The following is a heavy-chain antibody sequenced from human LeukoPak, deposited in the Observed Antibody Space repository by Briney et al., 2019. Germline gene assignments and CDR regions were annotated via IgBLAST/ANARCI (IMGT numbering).Heavy chain of an antibody. Sequence: PGGSLRLSCAASGFTFSSYGMHWVRQAPGKGLEWVAFIRYDGSNKYYADSVKGRFTISRDNSKNTLYLQMNSLRAEDTAVYYCAKSGLGGAAAADYFDYWGQGTLVTVSS. J-gene: IGHJ4*02. CDR3: AKSGLGGAAAADYFDY. V-gene: IGHV3-30*02. CDR2: IRYDGSNK. D-gene: IGHD6-13*01. CDR1: GFTFSSYG.